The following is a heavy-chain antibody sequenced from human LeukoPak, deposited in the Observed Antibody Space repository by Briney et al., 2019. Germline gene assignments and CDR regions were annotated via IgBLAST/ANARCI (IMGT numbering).Heavy chain of an antibody. D-gene: IGHD3-22*01. V-gene: IGHV3-48*02. J-gene: IGHJ4*02. CDR1: GFTFTTYG. Sequence: GGSLRLSCAASGFTFTTYGMNWARQAPGKGLEWVSYLSGRSNSIYYAESVKGRFTISRDNAKNSLYLQMNSLRDEDTAVYYCARDFRYHDSSGYYSFDYWGQGTLVTVSS. CDR2: LSGRSNSI. CDR3: ARDFRYHDSSGYYSFDY.